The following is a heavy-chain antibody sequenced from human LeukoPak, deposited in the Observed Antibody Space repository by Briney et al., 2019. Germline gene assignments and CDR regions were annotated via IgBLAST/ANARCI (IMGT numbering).Heavy chain of an antibody. CDR2: IYSGGST. J-gene: IGHJ6*02. CDR1: GFTVSSNY. D-gene: IGHD3-3*01. Sequence: GGSLRLSCAASGFTVSSNYMSWVRQAPGQGLEWVSVIYSGGSTYYADYVKGRFTISRDNSKNTLYLQMNSLRAEDTAVYYCARASFWSGQGLYYYGMDVWGQGTTVTVSS. CDR3: ARASFWSGQGLYYYGMDV. V-gene: IGHV3-53*01.